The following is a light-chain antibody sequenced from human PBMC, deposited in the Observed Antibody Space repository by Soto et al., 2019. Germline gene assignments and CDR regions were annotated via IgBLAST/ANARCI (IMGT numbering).Light chain of an antibody. CDR3: QQYDSSPRT. CDR1: QSISSSY. J-gene: IGKJ1*01. V-gene: IGKV3-20*01. CDR2: GPS. Sequence: EIVLTQSPDTLSLSPGERATLSCRASQSISSSYLAWYQQKPGQAPRLLIYGPSSRATGIPDRFSGSGSGTDFTLTINRLEPEDFAVYYCQQYDSSPRTFGHGTKVDIK.